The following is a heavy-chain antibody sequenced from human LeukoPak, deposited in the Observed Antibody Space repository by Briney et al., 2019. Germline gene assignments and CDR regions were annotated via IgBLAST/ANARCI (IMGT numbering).Heavy chain of an antibody. CDR3: ANVAKGRYFFYYMDV. D-gene: IGHD5-12*01. CDR1: GHSINTFG. CDR2: MSSDNGNT. V-gene: IGHV1-18*01. Sequence: GASVKLSCKTSGHSINTFGITWVRQAPGQGLEWIGWMSSDNGNTNYADKFQGRVTITRDTSRTTAYMELRSLRSDDTAVHFCANVAKGRYFFYYMDVWGAGTTVTVSS. J-gene: IGHJ6*03.